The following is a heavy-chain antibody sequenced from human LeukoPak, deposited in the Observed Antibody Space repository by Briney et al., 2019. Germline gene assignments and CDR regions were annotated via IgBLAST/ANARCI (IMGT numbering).Heavy chain of an antibody. CDR3: AREGGSYRPFDY. V-gene: IGHV4-34*01. CDR1: GGSFSGYY. Sequence: SETLSLTCAVYGGSFSGYYWTWIRQPPGKGLEWIGEVNLQGGTNYNPSLLRRVAISVDTSANHVSLQMTSVTAADTAVYYCAREGGSYRPFDYSGQGTLVTVSS. D-gene: IGHD3-16*02. J-gene: IGHJ4*02. CDR2: VNLQGGT.